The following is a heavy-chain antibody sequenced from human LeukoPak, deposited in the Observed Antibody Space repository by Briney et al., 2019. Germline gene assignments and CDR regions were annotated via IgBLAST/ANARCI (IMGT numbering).Heavy chain of an antibody. V-gene: IGHV3-72*01. J-gene: IGHJ4*02. CDR3: ARGDSSGYYWNDY. CDR2: SRNKANTYTT. D-gene: IGHD3-22*01. CDR1: GFTFSDHN. Sequence: GGSLRLSCAASGFTFSDHNMDWVRQAPGKGVEWIGRSRNKANTYTTEYAASGKGKLTNSRDDSKNSLYLQMNSLKTEDTAVYYCARGDSSGYYWNDYWGQGTLVTVSS.